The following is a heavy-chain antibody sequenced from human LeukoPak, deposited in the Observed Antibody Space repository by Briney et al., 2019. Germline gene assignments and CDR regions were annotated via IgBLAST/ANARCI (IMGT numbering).Heavy chain of an antibody. D-gene: IGHD1-26*01. CDR1: GFTFSGYA. CDR3: ASVVGATFDY. V-gene: IGHV3-30*04. J-gene: IGHJ4*02. CDR2: ISTDGNDK. Sequence: GGSLRLSCAASGFTFSGYAMHWVRQAPGKGLEWLTVISTDGNDKHYADSVKDRFTVARDNSKNTLLLQMNNVRTEDTAVYYCASVVGATFDYWGQGTLVTVSS.